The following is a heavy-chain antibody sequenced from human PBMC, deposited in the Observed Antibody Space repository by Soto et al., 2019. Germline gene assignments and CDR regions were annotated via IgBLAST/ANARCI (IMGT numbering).Heavy chain of an antibody. CDR2: ISGSGFKK. D-gene: IGHD1-26*01. V-gene: IGHV3-23*01. CDR3: AKNQGVELVPLATVDWFDP. J-gene: IGHJ5*02. CDR1: CFIFENFD. Sequence: VGSLRRSCAASCFIFENFDMSWVRQAPGKGLEWISSISGSGFKKYYADSVKGRFTISRDNSKSTVYLELNNLSAEDTAVYHCAKNQGVELVPLATVDWFDPWGQGSVVTVSS.